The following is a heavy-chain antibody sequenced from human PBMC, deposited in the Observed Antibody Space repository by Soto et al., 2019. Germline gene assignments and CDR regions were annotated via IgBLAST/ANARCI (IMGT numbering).Heavy chain of an antibody. V-gene: IGHV3-21*01. Sequence: GGSLRLSCAASGFTFSSYSMNWVRQAPGKGLEWVSSISSSSSYIYYADSVKGRFTISRDNAKNSLHLQMNSLRAEDTAVYYCARDGDVPSEIDCGGDCYPASFDYWGQGTLVTVSS. CDR2: ISSSSSYI. J-gene: IGHJ4*02. D-gene: IGHD2-21*02. CDR3: ARDGDVPSEIDCGGDCYPASFDY. CDR1: GFTFSSYS.